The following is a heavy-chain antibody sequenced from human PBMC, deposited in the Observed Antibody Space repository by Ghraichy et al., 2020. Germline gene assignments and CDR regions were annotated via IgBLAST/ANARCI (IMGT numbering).Heavy chain of an antibody. CDR3: ARVDCGGDCGHYYYYYGMDV. Sequence: TLSLTCAVSGGSISSSGHSWSWIRQPPGKGLEWIANIYHSGSTYYNPSLESRVSISVDRSKNQFSLKLSSVTAADTAVYYCARVDCGGDCGHYYYYYGMDVWGQGTTVTVSS. CDR1: GGSISSSGHS. D-gene: IGHD2-21*02. CDR2: IYHSGST. V-gene: IGHV4-30-2*01. J-gene: IGHJ6*02.